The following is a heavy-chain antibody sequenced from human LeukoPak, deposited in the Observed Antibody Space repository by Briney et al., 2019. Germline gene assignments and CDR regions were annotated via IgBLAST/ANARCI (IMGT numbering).Heavy chain of an antibody. V-gene: IGHV4-39*01. CDR3: ARRQIYYDSSGQYSIY. Sequence: KTSETLSLTCTVVSGGSISSSSYYWGWIRQPPGKGLEWIGSIYYRGSTYYNPSLKSRVTISVDTSKNQFSLKLSSVTAADTAVYYCARRQIYYDSSGQYSIYWGQGTLVTVSS. CDR1: GGSISSSSYY. J-gene: IGHJ4*02. D-gene: IGHD3-22*01. CDR2: IYYRGST.